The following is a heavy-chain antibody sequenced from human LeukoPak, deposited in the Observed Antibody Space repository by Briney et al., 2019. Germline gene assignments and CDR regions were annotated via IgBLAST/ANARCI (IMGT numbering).Heavy chain of an antibody. D-gene: IGHD1-14*01. V-gene: IGHV4-59*11. J-gene: IGHJ6*03. CDR2: IYYSGST. CDR3: ARSEPVYYYMDV. Sequence: SAETLSLTCTVSGGSISSHYWSWLRQPPGKGLEWIGYIYYSGSTNYNPSLKSRVTISVDTSKNQFSLKLSSVTAADTAVYYCARSEPVYYYMDVWGKGTTFTVSS. CDR1: GGSISSHY.